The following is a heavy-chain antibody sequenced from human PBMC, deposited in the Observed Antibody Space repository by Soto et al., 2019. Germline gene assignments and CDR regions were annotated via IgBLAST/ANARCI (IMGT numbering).Heavy chain of an antibody. J-gene: IGHJ6*02. Sequence: ASETLSLTCAVYGGSFSGYYWSWIRQPPGKGLEWIGEINHSGSTNYNPSLKSRVTISVDTSKNQFSLKLSSVTAADTAVYYCARASIVVVPAAILYYYYGMDVWGQGTTVTVSS. D-gene: IGHD2-2*02. CDR1: GGSFSGYY. CDR3: ARASIVVVPAAILYYYYGMDV. V-gene: IGHV4-34*01. CDR2: INHSGST.